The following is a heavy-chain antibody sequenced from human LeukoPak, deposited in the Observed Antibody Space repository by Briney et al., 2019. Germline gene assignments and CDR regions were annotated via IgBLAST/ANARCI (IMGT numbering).Heavy chain of an antibody. J-gene: IGHJ4*02. V-gene: IGHV4-34*01. CDR2: INHSGST. CDR1: GGSFSGYY. CDR3: ARQRVGSGWSTGHDF. Sequence: SETLSLTCAVYGGSFSGYYWSWIRQPPGKGLEWIGEINHSGSTNYNPSLKSRVTISVDTSKNQFSLRLTSVTAADTAVYYCARQRVGSGWSTGHDFWGQGALVTVSS. D-gene: IGHD6-19*01.